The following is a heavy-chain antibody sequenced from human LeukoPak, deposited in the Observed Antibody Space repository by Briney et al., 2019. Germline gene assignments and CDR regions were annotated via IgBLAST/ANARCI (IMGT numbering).Heavy chain of an antibody. CDR1: GFTFDDYS. CDR3: AKGRYGSGSFSTPFEY. CDR2: ISSDGGST. V-gene: IGHV3-43*01. Sequence: GGSLRLSCAASGFTFDDYSMHWVRQDPGKGLEGVSLISSDGGSTYYADSVKGRFTISRDNSKNSLYVQLNNLGTEDTALYYCAKGRYGSGSFSTPFEYWGQGTLVTVSS. D-gene: IGHD3-10*01. J-gene: IGHJ4*02.